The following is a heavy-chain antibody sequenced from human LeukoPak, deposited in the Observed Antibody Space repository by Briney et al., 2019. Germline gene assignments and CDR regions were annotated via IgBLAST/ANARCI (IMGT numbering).Heavy chain of an antibody. J-gene: IGHJ3*02. D-gene: IGHD3-22*01. V-gene: IGHV3-23*01. CDR3: ARGTFYYDSSGHDAFEI. CDR1: GFTFSSYA. CDR2: ISASGGST. Sequence: PGGSLRLSCAGSGFTFSSYAMSWVRLAPGKGLEWVSGISASGGSTYYADSVKGRITISRDNSKNTLYLQMNSLRVEGTAVYYCARGTFYYDSSGHDAFEIWGQGTMVAVSS.